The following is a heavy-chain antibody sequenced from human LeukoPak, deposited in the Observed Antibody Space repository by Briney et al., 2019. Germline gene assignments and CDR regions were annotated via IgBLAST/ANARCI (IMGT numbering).Heavy chain of an antibody. Sequence: PGGSLRLSCAASGFTFSSYWMHWVRQAPGKGLVWVSRISTDGSSINSADSVKGRLTISRDNAKNTLYLQMNSLRAEDTAVYYCVRGYSSSSGRAFDIWGQGTMVTVSP. CDR3: VRGYSSSSGRAFDI. CDR2: ISTDGSSI. V-gene: IGHV3-74*01. D-gene: IGHD6-6*01. CDR1: GFTFSSYW. J-gene: IGHJ3*02.